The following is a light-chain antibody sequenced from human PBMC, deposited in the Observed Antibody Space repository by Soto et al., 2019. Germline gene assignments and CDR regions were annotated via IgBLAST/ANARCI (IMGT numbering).Light chain of an antibody. CDR3: QQYCSSPPFT. Sequence: EIVLTQSPGTLSLSPGERATLSCRASQSVSSSYLAWYQQKPGQAPRLLIYVASSRATGIPDRFSGSGSGTDFTLTISRLEPEDFAVYYCQQYCSSPPFTVGGGTKVEIK. V-gene: IGKV3-20*01. J-gene: IGKJ4*01. CDR2: VAS. CDR1: QSVSSSY.